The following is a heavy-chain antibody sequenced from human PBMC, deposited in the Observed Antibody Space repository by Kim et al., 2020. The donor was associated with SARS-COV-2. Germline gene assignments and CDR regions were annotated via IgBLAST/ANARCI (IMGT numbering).Heavy chain of an antibody. J-gene: IGHJ6*02. CDR3: ARGRGEAAAGSYYYYGMDV. Sequence: SETLSLTCTVSGGSISSGGYYWSWIRQHPGKGLEWIGYIYYSGSTYYNPSLKSRVTISVDTSKNQFSLKLSSVTAADTAVYYCARGRGEAAAGSYYYYGMDVWGQGTTVTVSS. CDR2: IYYSGST. V-gene: IGHV4-31*03. CDR1: GGSISSGGYY. D-gene: IGHD6-13*01.